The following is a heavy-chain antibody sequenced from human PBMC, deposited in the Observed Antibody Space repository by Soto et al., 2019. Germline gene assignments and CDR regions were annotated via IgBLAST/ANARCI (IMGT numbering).Heavy chain of an antibody. J-gene: IGHJ4*02. V-gene: IGHV6-1*01. CDR3: VRGVDSSFDY. CDR1: GDSVSSNRAA. CDR2: TYYRSKWKN. D-gene: IGHD6-13*01. Sequence: SQTLSLTCVISGDSVSSNRAAWNLVRQSPSGGLEWLGRTYYRSKWKNDYALSVNSRITINPDTSKNQFSLQLNSVTPEDTAVYYCVRGVDSSFDYWGQGTLVTVS.